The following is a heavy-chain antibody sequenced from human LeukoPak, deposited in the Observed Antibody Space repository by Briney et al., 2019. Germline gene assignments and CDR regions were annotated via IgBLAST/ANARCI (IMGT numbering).Heavy chain of an antibody. D-gene: IGHD3/OR15-3a*01. CDR1: GFTFSSYE. V-gene: IGHV3-48*03. Sequence: GGSLRLSCAASGFTFSSYEMNWVRQAPGKGLEWVSYISSSGSAMFYADSVKGRFTISRDNAKNTLYLQMNSLRAEDTAVYYCASGRTDFDYWGQGTLVAVSS. J-gene: IGHJ4*02. CDR3: ASGRTDFDY. CDR2: ISSSGSAM.